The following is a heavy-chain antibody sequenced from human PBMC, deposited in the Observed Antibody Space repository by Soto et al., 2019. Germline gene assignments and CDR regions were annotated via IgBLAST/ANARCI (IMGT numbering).Heavy chain of an antibody. V-gene: IGHV1-69*12. Sequence: QVQLVQSGAEVKKPGSSVKVSCKASGGTVSSYAISWVRQAPGQGLEWMGGIIPIFGTANYAQKFQGRVTITADESTSTAYMELSSLRSEDTAVYYWARDPYSGGDRGHFDYWGQGTLVTVSS. J-gene: IGHJ4*02. CDR3: ARDPYSGGDRGHFDY. CDR1: GGTVSSYA. CDR2: IIPIFGTA. D-gene: IGHD2-21*02.